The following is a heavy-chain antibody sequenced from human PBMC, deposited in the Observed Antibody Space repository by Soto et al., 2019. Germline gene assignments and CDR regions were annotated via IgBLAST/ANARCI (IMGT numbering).Heavy chain of an antibody. CDR1: GFTFSSYA. CDR3: AKEGEVDTAMGNEWYFDY. V-gene: IGHV3-23*01. CDR2: ISGSGGST. J-gene: IGHJ4*02. Sequence: GGSLRLSCAASGFTFSSYAMSWVRQAPGKGLEWVSAISGSGGSTYYADSVKGRFTISRDNSKNTLYLQMNSLRAEDTAVYYCAKEGEVDTAMGNEWYFDYWGQGTLVTVSS. D-gene: IGHD5-18*01.